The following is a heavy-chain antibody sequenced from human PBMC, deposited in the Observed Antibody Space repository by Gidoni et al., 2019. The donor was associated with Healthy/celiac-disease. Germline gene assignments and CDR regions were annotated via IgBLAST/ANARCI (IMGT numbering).Heavy chain of an antibody. CDR1: GFSLSTSGVG. J-gene: IGHJ4*02. V-gene: IGHV2-5*01. CDR3: AHRGYSYRVGEDFDY. D-gene: IGHD5-18*01. CDR2: IYWNDDK. Sequence: QITLKESGPTLVKPTQTLTLTCTFSGFSLSTSGVGVGWIRQPPGKALEWLALIYWNDDKRYSPSLKSRLTITKDTSKNQVVLTMTNMDPVDTATYYCAHRGYSYRVGEDFDYWGQGTLVTVSS.